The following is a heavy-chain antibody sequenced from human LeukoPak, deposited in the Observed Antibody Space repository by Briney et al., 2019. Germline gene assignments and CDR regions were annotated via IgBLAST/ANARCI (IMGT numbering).Heavy chain of an antibody. D-gene: IGHD6-13*01. CDR3: AKRLGAAAGY. CDR2: MNPNSGNT. V-gene: IGHV1-8*01. Sequence: ASVKVSCKASGYTFTSYDVNWFRQATGQGLEWMGWMNPNSGNTGYAQKFQGRVSLTRDTSISTAYLELISLRAEDTAVYYCAKRLGAAAGYWGQGTLVTVSS. CDR1: GYTFTSYD. J-gene: IGHJ4*02.